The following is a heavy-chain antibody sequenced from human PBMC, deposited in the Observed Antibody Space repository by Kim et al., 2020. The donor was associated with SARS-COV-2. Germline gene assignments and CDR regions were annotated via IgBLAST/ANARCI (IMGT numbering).Heavy chain of an antibody. D-gene: IGHD2-2*01. CDR2: INPDSGKT. Sequence: ASVKVSCKASGYTFTYQAIHWVRQAPGQGLQWMGWINPDSGKTEYSQNFQDRVTISRDTSADTAYVELSRLGSEDTAVYYCAIGYTASWLEYYLYFWGQGTLVTVSS. J-gene: IGHJ4*02. V-gene: IGHV1-3*01. CDR1: GYTFTYQA. CDR3: AIGYTASWLEYYLYF.